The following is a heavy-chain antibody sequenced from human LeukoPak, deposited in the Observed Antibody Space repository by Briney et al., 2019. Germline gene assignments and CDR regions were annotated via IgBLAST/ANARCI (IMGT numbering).Heavy chain of an antibody. CDR3: ATIVGATEHAFDI. CDR1: GFTFSSYA. V-gene: IGHV3-23*01. Sequence: PGGSLRLSCAGSGFTFSSYAMSWVRQAPGKGLEWVSAISHSSSGTYYADSVKGRFTISRDNSKNTLYLQMNSLRAEDTAVYYCATIVGATEHAFDIWGQGTMVTVSS. CDR2: ISHSSSGT. D-gene: IGHD1-26*01. J-gene: IGHJ3*02.